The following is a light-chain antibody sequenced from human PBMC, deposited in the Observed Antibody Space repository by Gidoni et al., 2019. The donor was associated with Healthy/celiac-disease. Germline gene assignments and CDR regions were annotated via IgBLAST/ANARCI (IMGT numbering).Light chain of an antibody. CDR3: QQSYSTPA. CDR1: QSISSY. J-gene: IGKJ3*01. V-gene: IGKV1-39*01. Sequence: DIQMTKSPSSLSASVGDRVTITCRASQSISSYLNWYQQKPGKAPKLLIYAASSLQSGVPSRFSGSGSGTDFTLTISSLQPEDFATYYCQQSYSTPAFGPGTKLDIK. CDR2: AAS.